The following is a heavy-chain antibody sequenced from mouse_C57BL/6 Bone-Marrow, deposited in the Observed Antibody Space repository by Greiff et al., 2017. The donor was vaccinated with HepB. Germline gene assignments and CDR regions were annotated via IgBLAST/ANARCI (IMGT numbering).Heavy chain of an antibody. CDR3: TRDPLTGTYMDY. V-gene: IGHV5-9-1*02. J-gene: IGHJ4*01. CDR1: GFTFSSYA. Sequence: VQLKESGEGLVKPGGSLKLSCAASGFTFSSYAMSWVRQTPEKRLEWVAYISSGGDYIYYADTVKGRFTISRDNARNTLYLQMSSLKSEDTAMYYCTRDPLTGTYMDYWGQGTSVTVSS. CDR2: ISSGGDYI. D-gene: IGHD4-1*01.